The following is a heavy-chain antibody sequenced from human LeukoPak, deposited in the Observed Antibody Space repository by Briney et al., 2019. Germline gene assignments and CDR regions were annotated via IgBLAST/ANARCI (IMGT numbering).Heavy chain of an antibody. CDR1: GFTFSSYA. Sequence: GGSLRLSCAASGFTFSSYAMSWVRQAPGKGLEWVSAISGSGGSTYYADSVKGRFIIYRDNSKNTLYLQMNSLRVEDTALYYCARVDWSGYGIWNGPNWFDPWGQGTLVTVSS. D-gene: IGHD3-3*01. J-gene: IGHJ5*02. V-gene: IGHV3-23*01. CDR3: ARVDWSGYGIWNGPNWFDP. CDR2: ISGSGGST.